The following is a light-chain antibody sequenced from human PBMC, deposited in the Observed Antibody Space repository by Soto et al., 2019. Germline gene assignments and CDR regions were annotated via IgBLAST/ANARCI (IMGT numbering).Light chain of an antibody. J-gene: IGKJ4*01. Sequence: EIVMTQSPATLSVSPGERATLSCRASQSVSSNLAWYQQKPGQAPRLIIYGASPRATGIPARFSGSGSGTEFTLTISSLQSEDFAVYYCQQYKNWPPLTFGGGTKVEIK. CDR2: GAS. CDR1: QSVSSN. CDR3: QQYKNWPPLT. V-gene: IGKV3-15*01.